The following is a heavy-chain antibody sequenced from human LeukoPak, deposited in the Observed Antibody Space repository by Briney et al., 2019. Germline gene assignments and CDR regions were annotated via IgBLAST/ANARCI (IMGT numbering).Heavy chain of an antibody. D-gene: IGHD1-26*01. CDR1: GGSFSGYY. J-gene: IGHJ4*02. V-gene: IGHV4-34*01. CDR3: AKSGGSGLIDY. CDR2: INHGGST. Sequence: SETLSLTCAVYGGSFSGYYWSWVRQPPGKGLEWIGEINHGGSTNYNSSLKSRVTISVDTSKNQFSLKLRSVTAADTAVYYCAKSGGSGLIDYWGQGTLVTVSS.